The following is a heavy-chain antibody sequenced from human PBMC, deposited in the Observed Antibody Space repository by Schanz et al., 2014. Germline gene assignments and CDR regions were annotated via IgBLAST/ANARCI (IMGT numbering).Heavy chain of an antibody. CDR1: GFSFGNYG. CDR2: IGTSGGT. D-gene: IGHD3-10*01. CDR3: AKGRFGELSAFDI. V-gene: IGHV3-23*04. J-gene: IGHJ3*02. Sequence: EVQLVESGGGLIQPGGSLRLSCEASGFSFGNYGMSWVRQAPGKGLEWVSTIGTSGGTNYAESVKGRFTISRDNSKNTLYLQMNSLRAEDTAVYYCAKGRFGELSAFDIWDQGTMXTVSS.